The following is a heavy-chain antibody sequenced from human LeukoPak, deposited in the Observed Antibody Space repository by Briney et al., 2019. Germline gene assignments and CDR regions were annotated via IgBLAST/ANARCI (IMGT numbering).Heavy chain of an antibody. CDR1: GGSISSSGQY. J-gene: IGHJ4*02. V-gene: IGHV4-39*01. CDR2: IYYSGST. Sequence: TSETLSLTCTVSGGSISSSGQYSDWIRQPPGKGLEWIGTIYYSGSTYYNPSLKSRVTVSEDTSKNQFSLKQSSVTAADTAVYYCARQVQGVIRPDYWGQGTLVTVSS. D-gene: IGHD1-1*01. CDR3: ARQVQGVIRPDY.